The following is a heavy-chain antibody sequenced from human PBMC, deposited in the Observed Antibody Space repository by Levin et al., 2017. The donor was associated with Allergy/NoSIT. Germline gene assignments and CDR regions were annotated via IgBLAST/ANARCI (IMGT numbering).Heavy chain of an antibody. J-gene: IGHJ4*02. D-gene: IGHD6-13*01. V-gene: IGHV3-21*01. CDR3: ARGWGSSRTNYYFDY. CDR1: GFTFSSYS. CDR2: ISGDHSYI. Sequence: GESLKISCAASGFTFSSYSMNWVRQAPGKGLEWVSSISGDHSYIYYADSVKGRFSFSRDNAKNSLDLQMNSLGAEDTAVYYCARGWGSSRTNYYFDYWGQGTLVTVSS.